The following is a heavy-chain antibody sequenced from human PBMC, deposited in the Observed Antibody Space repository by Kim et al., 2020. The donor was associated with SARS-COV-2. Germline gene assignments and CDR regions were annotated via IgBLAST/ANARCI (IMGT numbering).Heavy chain of an antibody. D-gene: IGHD1-26*01. CDR1: RFTFSSYS. CDR3: ARDLNFWEHAPSGY. Sequence: VGSLRLSCAAYRFTFSSYSMNWVRQAPGKGLEWVSSISSNTNYIRYADSVKGRFTISRDNAKNTLYLQMNNLRAEDTAVYYCARDLNFWEHAPSGYWGQGTLVTVSS. CDR2: ISSNTNYI. V-gene: IGHV3-21*06. J-gene: IGHJ4*02.